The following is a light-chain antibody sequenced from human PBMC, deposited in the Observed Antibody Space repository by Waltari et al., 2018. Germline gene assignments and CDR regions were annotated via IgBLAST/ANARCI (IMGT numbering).Light chain of an antibody. CDR3: QTGGHGTWV. Sequence: QLVVTQSPSASASLGASVKLTCTLRSGHSNNIIAWLQQRPEKGPRYLMTVNSDGSNIRGDEIPDRFSGSSSGAERYLTISSLQSEDEADYDCQTGGHGTWVFGGGTKLTVL. CDR1: SGHSNNI. V-gene: IGLV4-69*01. J-gene: IGLJ3*02. CDR2: VNSDGSN.